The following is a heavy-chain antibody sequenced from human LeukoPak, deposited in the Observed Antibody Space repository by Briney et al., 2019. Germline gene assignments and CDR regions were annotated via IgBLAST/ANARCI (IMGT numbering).Heavy chain of an antibody. CDR1: GFTFSSYG. CDR2: IGYDGSNK. CDR3: AKEIYYDSSAFFDY. J-gene: IGHJ4*02. Sequence: GGSLRLSCAASGFTFSSYGMHWVRQAPGKGLEWVAVIGYDGSNKYYADSVKGRFTISRDNSKNTLYLQMNSLRTEDTAVYFCAKEIYYDSSAFFDYWGQGTLVTVSA. D-gene: IGHD3-22*01. V-gene: IGHV3-30*02.